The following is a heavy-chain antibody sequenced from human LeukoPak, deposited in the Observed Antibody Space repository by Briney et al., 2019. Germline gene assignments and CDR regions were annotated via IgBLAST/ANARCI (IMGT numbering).Heavy chain of an antibody. D-gene: IGHD5-18*01. CDR1: GGSFSGYY. V-gene: IGHV4-34*01. J-gene: IGHJ4*02. Sequence: SETLSLTCAVYGGSFSGYYWSWIRQPPGKGLEWIGYVYQSGITYYNPSLKSRVTISLDRSKNQFSLELSSVTAADTAVYFCAAVDTVDDDSYYIDFWGQGTLVTVSS. CDR3: AAVDTVDDDSYYIDF. CDR2: VYQSGIT.